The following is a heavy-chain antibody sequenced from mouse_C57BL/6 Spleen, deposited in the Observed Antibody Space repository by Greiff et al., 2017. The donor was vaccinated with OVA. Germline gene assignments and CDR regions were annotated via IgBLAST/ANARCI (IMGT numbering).Heavy chain of an antibody. CDR2: FYPGSGSI. J-gene: IGHJ1*03. D-gene: IGHD1-1*01. CDR3: ARHEEGGYYYGSSYGWYFDV. Sequence: QVQLQQSGAELVKPGASVKLSCKASGYTFTEYTIHWVKQRSGQGLEWIGWFYPGSGSIKYNEKFKDKATLTADKSSSTVYMELSRLTSEDSAVYFCARHEEGGYYYGSSYGWYFDVWGTGTTVTVSS. V-gene: IGHV1-62-2*01. CDR1: GYTFTEYT.